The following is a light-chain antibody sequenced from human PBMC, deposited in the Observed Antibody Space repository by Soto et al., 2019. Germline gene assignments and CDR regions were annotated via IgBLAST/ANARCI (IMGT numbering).Light chain of an antibody. CDR2: GAS. Sequence: EIVLTQSPGTLSLSPGERATLSCRASQSVSSSYLAWYQQKPGQAPRLLIYGASSRATGIPDRFSGSGSGTDFTLTISRLEPEDFAVYYCQPYASSPVYTFGQGTKLEI. V-gene: IGKV3-20*01. J-gene: IGKJ2*01. CDR1: QSVSSSY. CDR3: QPYASSPVYT.